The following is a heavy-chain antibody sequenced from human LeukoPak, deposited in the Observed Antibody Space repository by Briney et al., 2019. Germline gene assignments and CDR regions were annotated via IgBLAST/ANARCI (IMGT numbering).Heavy chain of an antibody. CDR1: GYTFTSYG. J-gene: IGHJ5*02. V-gene: IGHV1-18*04. CDR3: ARESSGWPNWFDP. CDR2: ISAYNGNT. D-gene: IGHD6-19*01. Sequence: EASVKASCKASGYTFTSYGISWVRQAPGQGLEWMGWISAYNGNTNYAQKLQGRVTMTTDTSTSTAYMELRSLRSDDTAVYYCARESSGWPNWFDPWGQGTLVTVSS.